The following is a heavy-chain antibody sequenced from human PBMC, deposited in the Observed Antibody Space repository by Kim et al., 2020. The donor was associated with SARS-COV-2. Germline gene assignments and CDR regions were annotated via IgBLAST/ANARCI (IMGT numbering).Heavy chain of an antibody. J-gene: IGHJ4*02. CDR2: IWFDGTKK. Sequence: GGSLRLSCAASGFTFSNYGMHWVRQAPGKGLEWVAIIWFDGTKKYYADSVKGRFTISRDNSKNTLYLQMNSLRPEDTAVYYFASEGATVAGHTGDYWGQG. CDR3: ASEGATVAGHTGDY. D-gene: IGHD6-19*01. CDR1: GFTFSNYG. V-gene: IGHV3-33*01.